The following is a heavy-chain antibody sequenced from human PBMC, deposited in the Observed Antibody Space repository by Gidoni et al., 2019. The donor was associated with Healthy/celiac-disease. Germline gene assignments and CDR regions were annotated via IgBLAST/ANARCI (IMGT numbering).Heavy chain of an antibody. V-gene: IGHV4-61*02. CDR1: GGSISSGSYY. CDR3: ARVYEGYSYGSLDNWFDP. D-gene: IGHD5-18*01. CDR2: IYTSGST. Sequence: QVQLQESGPGLVTPSQTLSLTCTVSGGSISSGSYYWSWIRQPAGKGLEWIGRIYTSGSTNYNPSLKSRVTISVDTSKNQFSLKLSSVTAADTAVYYCARVYEGYSYGSLDNWFDPWGQGTLVTVSS. J-gene: IGHJ5*02.